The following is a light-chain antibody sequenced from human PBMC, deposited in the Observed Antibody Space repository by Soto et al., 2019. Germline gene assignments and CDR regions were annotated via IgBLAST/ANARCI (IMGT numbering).Light chain of an antibody. J-gene: IGKJ2*01. Sequence: EIVLTQSPGTLSLSPGERATRSCRASQSVSSIYLAWYQQRPGQAPRLLIYGASSRATGIPGRFSGSGSGTDFTLSISRLEPEDFAVYYCQQYDSTPYTFGQGTKVDI. CDR1: QSVSSIY. V-gene: IGKV3-20*01. CDR2: GAS. CDR3: QQYDSTPYT.